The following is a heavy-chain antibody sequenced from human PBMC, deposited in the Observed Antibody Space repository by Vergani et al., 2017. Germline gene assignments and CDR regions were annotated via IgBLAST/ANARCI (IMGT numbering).Heavy chain of an antibody. Sequence: QVQLQESGPGLVKPSETLSLTCTVSGGSISSYYWSWIRQPPGKGLEWIGYIYYSGSTNYNPSLKSRVTISVDTSKNQFSLKLSSVTAADTAVYYCARDQKLLMVRGRYGMDVWGQGTTVTVSS. CDR3: ARDQKLLMVRGRYGMDV. CDR2: IYYSGST. D-gene: IGHD3-10*01. J-gene: IGHJ6*02. V-gene: IGHV4-59*01. CDR1: GGSISSYY.